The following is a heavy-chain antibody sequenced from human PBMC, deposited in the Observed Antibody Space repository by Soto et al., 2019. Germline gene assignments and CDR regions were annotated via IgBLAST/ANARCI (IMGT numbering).Heavy chain of an antibody. V-gene: IGHV3-23*01. CDR3: AKRQGIGAASKNSDF. CDR2: ISAGGNLI. Sequence: GGSLRLSCVASGFIFSNHAMSWVRQVPGKGLEWVSGISAGGNLIYYADSVRGRFTMSRDNSKNMLYLQMNSLRAEDTAVYFCAKRQGIGAASKNSDFWGQGARVTVSS. CDR1: GFIFSNHA. J-gene: IGHJ4*02. D-gene: IGHD6-13*01.